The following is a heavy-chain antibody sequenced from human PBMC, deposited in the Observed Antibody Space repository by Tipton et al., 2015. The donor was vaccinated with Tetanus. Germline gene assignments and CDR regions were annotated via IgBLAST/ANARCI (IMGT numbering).Heavy chain of an antibody. V-gene: IGHV1-2*02. D-gene: IGHD3-22*01. Sequence: QLVQSGAEVKKPXXXVKXXCKXXXYTXXXYXXXWVXXXPGXXXEWMGWIAPNSGGPVYAQKFQGRVTMXRDTSISTAXMELRSLXXXDTXXYYCXXXRGXYIYXXXDVWGXGAXXTV. J-gene: IGHJ6*02. CDR2: IAPNSGGP. CDR1: XYTXXXYX. CDR3: XXXRGXYIYXXXDV.